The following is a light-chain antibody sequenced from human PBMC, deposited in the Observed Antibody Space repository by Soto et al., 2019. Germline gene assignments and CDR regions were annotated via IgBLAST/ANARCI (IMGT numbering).Light chain of an antibody. CDR2: GAS. CDR3: QQYGSSGT. J-gene: IGKJ1*01. V-gene: IGKV3-20*01. CDR1: QSVTYN. Sequence: LRQAPGTRSASPGERVTLSCRATQSVTYNLAWYQQKPGQAPRLLIYGASNRATGIPDRFSGSGSGTDFTLTISRLEPEDFAVYYCQQYGSSGTFGQGTKAAIK.